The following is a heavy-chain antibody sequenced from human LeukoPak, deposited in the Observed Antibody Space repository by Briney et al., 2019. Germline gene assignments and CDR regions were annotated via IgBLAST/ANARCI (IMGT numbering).Heavy chain of an antibody. J-gene: IGHJ4*02. D-gene: IGHD2-15*01. Sequence: PSETLSLTCTVSGGSISSYYWSWIRQPPGKGLEWIGYIYYSGSTNYNPSLKSRVTISVDTSKNQFSLKLSSVTAADTAVYYCANSRETSGIIDYWGQGTLVTVSS. CDR2: IYYSGST. V-gene: IGHV4-59*08. CDR3: ANSRETSGIIDY. CDR1: GGSISSYY.